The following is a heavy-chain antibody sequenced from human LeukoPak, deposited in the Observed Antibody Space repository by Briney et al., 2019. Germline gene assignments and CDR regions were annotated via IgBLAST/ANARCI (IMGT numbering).Heavy chain of an antibody. J-gene: IGHJ4*02. CDR2: IRNKAQSYTT. Sequence: PGGSLRLSCAASGFTFSSYAMSWVRQAPGKGLEWVGRIRNKAQSYTTEYAASVKDRFTVSRDDSKNSLYLQIDSLKTEDTAVYYCARGGLLFSGNYGIDFWGQGTLLTVSS. CDR3: ARGGLLFSGNYGIDF. CDR1: GFTFSSYA. D-gene: IGHD1-26*01. V-gene: IGHV3-72*01.